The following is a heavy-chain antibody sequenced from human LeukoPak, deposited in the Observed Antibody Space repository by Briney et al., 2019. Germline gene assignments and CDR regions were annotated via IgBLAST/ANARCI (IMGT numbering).Heavy chain of an antibody. CDR3: ARDESSSGYCSGGSCYSITPGWFDP. CDR1: GFTFSSYW. V-gene: IGHV3-7*01. J-gene: IGHJ5*02. Sequence: GGSLRLSCAASGFTFSSYWMSWVRQAPGKGLEWVANIKQDGSEKYYVDSLKGRFTISRDNAKNSLYLQMNSLRAEDTAVYYCARDESSSGYCSGGSCYSITPGWFDPWGQGTLVTVSS. D-gene: IGHD2-15*01. CDR2: IKQDGSEK.